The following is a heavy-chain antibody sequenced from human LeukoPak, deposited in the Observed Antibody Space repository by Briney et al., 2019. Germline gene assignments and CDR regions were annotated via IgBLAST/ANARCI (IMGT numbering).Heavy chain of an antibody. CDR3: ARDLRRTSARNHAFDI. Sequence: GASVKVSCKASGGTFSSYAISWVRQAPGQGLEWMGGIIPIFGTANYAQRFQGRVTITTDESTSTAYMELSSLRSEDTAVYYCARDLRRTSARNHAFDIWGQGTMVTVSS. J-gene: IGHJ3*02. V-gene: IGHV1-69*05. CDR2: IIPIFGTA. D-gene: IGHD1-14*01. CDR1: GGTFSSYA.